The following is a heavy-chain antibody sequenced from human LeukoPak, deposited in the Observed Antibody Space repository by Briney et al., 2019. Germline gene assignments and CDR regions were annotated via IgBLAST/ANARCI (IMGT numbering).Heavy chain of an antibody. Sequence: ASETLSLACTVSGASISSSSYYWGRLRQPPGKGLEWFGSIYYSGSNYYNPSLKRRVNISVDTSKNQFSLELSSVTAADTAVYYCARDERTPRGYSYGYFDYWGQGTLVTVSS. CDR2: IYYSGSN. V-gene: IGHV4-39*02. CDR1: GASISSSSYY. CDR3: ARDERTPRGYSYGYFDY. J-gene: IGHJ4*02. D-gene: IGHD5-18*01.